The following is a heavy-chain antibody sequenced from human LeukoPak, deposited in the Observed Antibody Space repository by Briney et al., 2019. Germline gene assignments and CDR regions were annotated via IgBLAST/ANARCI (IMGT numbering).Heavy chain of an antibody. CDR2: ISAYNGNT. CDR1: GYTFTSYG. Sequence: ASVKVSCKASGYTFTSYGISLVRQAPGQGLEWMGWISAYNGNTNYAQKLQGRVTMTTDTSTSTAYMELRSLRSDDTAVYYCAREAAAGPAEYSQHWGQGTLVTVSS. J-gene: IGHJ1*01. CDR3: AREAAAGPAEYSQH. D-gene: IGHD6-13*01. V-gene: IGHV1-18*01.